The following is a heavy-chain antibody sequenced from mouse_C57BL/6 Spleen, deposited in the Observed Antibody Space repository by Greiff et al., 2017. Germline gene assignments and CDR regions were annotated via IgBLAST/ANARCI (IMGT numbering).Heavy chain of an antibody. V-gene: IGHV5-16*01. CDR1: GFTFSDYY. J-gene: IGHJ2*01. CDR3: ARDHSSGYYFDY. D-gene: IGHD3-2*02. CDR2: INYDGSST. Sequence: EVKLMESEGGLVQPGSSMKLSCTASGFTFSDYYMAWVRQVPEKGLEWVANINYDGSSTYYLDSLKSRFIISRDNAKNILYLQMSSLKSEDTATYYCARDHSSGYYFDYWGQGTTLTVSS.